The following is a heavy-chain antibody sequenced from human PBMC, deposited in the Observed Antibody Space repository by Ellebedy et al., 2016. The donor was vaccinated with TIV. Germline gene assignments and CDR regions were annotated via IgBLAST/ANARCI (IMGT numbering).Heavy chain of an antibody. CDR2: LTTGGVT. CDR3: AKDSGRSGWISDY. Sequence: GESLKISCAASGFIFRNYAMRWFRQAPGKGLEWVSALTTGGVTFYADSVKGRFTISRDSSKNTLYLQMSSLRVEDTAIYFCAKDSGRSGWISDYWGQGTLVTVSS. CDR1: GFIFRNYA. V-gene: IGHV3-23*01. D-gene: IGHD3-10*01. J-gene: IGHJ4*02.